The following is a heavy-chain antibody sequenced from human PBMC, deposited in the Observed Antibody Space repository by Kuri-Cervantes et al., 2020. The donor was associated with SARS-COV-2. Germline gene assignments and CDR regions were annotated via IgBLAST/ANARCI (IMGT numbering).Heavy chain of an antibody. Sequence: GESLKISCAASGFTFSDSAMHWVRQAPGKGLEWVAFISCDGSSKDYADSVKGRLTISRDNSKNTLYLQMKSLRAEDTAVFYCAREGNEDAFETWGQGTRVTVSS. CDR2: ISCDGSSK. CDR1: GFTFSDSA. J-gene: IGHJ3*02. CDR3: AREGNEDAFET. V-gene: IGHV3-30*04.